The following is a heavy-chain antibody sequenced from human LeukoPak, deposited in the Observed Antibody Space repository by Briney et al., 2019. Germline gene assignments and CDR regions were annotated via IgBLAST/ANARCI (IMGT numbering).Heavy chain of an antibody. CDR3: ASVVVVAARFAAAQYYFDY. Sequence: SETLSLTCTVSGGSINSSSYYWGWIRQPPGKGLEWIGYIYYSGSTNYNPSLKSRVTISVDTSKNQFSLKLSSVTAADTAVYYCASVVVVAARFAAAQYYFDYWGQGTLVTVSS. D-gene: IGHD2-15*01. V-gene: IGHV4-61*05. J-gene: IGHJ4*02. CDR2: IYYSGST. CDR1: GGSINSSSYY.